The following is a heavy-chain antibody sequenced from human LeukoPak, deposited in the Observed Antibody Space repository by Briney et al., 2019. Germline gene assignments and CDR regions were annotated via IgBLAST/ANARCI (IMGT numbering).Heavy chain of an antibody. CDR1: GYAFTGYY. CDR2: INPNSGGT. V-gene: IGHV1-2*02. D-gene: IGHD3-10*01. CDR3: ARDKDYYGSGRNPFDY. Sequence: GASVKVSCKASGYAFTGYYMHWVRQAPGQGLEWMGWINPNSGGTNYAQKFQGRVTMTRDTSISTAYMELSRLRSDDTAVYYCARDKDYYGSGRNPFDYWGQGTLVTVSS. J-gene: IGHJ4*02.